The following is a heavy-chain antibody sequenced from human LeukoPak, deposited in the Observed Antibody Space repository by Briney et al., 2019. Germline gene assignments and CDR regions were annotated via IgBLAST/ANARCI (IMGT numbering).Heavy chain of an antibody. CDR3: ARERSSGEFYYYYGMDV. CDR1: GGTFTSYA. D-gene: IGHD6-19*01. V-gene: IGHV1-69*04. Sequence: GASVKVSCKASGGTFTSYAISWVRQAPGQGFEWMGRIIPILGVASYAQKFQGRVTITADKSTTTVYMELSSLRFEDTAVYYCARERSSGEFYYYYGMDVWGQGTTVTVSS. J-gene: IGHJ6*02. CDR2: IIPILGVA.